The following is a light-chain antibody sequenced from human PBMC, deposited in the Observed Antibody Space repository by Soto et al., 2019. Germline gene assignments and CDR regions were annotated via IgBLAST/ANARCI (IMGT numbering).Light chain of an antibody. CDR3: QQYNNWPLT. CDR2: STS. J-gene: IGKJ4*01. CDR1: QLFSSN. Sequence: SQSPGTVSVSPGESVTLSCRASQLFSSNLAWYQRRPGQAPRLLIYSTSNRATGIPDRFSGSGSGTDFTLTISSLQSEDFAVYYCQQYNNWPLTFGGGTKVDIK. V-gene: IGKV3D-15*01.